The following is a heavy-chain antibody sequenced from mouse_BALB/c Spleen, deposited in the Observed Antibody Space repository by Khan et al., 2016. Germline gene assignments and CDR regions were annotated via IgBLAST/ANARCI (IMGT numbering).Heavy chain of an antibody. J-gene: IGHJ4*01. V-gene: IGHV3-2*02. CDR1: GYSITSDYA. CDR2: ISYSGTT. CDR3: ARWLDAMDY. D-gene: IGHD2-2*01. Sequence: VQLKESGPGLVKPSQSLSLTCTATGYSITSDYAWNWIRQFPGNKLEWMGYISYSGTTTYNQSFKSRISLTRDTSKNQFFLQLNSVTTEDTATYYCARWLDAMDYWGQGTSVTVSS.